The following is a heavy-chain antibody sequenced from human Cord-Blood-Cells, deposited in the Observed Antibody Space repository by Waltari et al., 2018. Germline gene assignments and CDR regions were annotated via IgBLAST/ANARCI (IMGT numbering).Heavy chain of an antibody. CDR2: IYYSGST. J-gene: IGHJ5*02. CDR3: ARSKLVWFDP. V-gene: IGHV4-39*01. Sequence: QLQLQESGPGLVKPSETLSLTCTVSGGSISSSSYYWGWIRPPPGKGLEWIGSIYYSGSTYYNPSLKSRVTISVDTSKNQFSLKLSSVTAADTAVYYCARSKLVWFDPWGQGTLVTVSS. D-gene: IGHD6-6*01. CDR1: GGSISSSSYY.